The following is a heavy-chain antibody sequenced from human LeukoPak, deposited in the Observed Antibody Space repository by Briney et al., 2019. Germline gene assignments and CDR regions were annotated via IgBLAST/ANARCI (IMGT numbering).Heavy chain of an antibody. V-gene: IGHV3-48*01. J-gene: IGHJ4*02. CDR1: GFAFSSYS. D-gene: IGHD1-26*01. CDR3: ARTLVGATRPYYFDY. Sequence: GGSLRLSCAASGFAFSSYSMNWVRQAPGKGLEWVSYISSSSSTIYYADSVKGRFTISRDNAKNSLYLQMNSLRAEDTAVYYCARTLVGATRPYYFDYWGQGTLVTVSS. CDR2: ISSSSSTI.